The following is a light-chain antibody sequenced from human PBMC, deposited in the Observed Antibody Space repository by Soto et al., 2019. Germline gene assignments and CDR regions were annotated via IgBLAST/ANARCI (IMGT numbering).Light chain of an antibody. CDR1: KSVSTN. V-gene: IGKV3-15*01. J-gene: IGKJ1*01. Sequence: IVMTPSPVTLSVSPGERTTLACLASKSVSTNCAWYHQKAGQAPRLRINGASTSTTCIPARFSGSRSGTEFALTLSSLQSEDFAAYNCRQYHNWPRRPFGQGPKEPI. CDR2: GAS. CDR3: RQYHNWPRRP.